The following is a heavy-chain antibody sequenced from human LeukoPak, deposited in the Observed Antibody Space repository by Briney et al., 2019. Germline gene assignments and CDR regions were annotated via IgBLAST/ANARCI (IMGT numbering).Heavy chain of an antibody. J-gene: IGHJ4*02. V-gene: IGHV1-45*02. CDR3: AEGSTVTRFDY. D-gene: IGHD4-17*01. CDR2: ITPFNGNT. CDR1: GYTFTYRY. Sequence: GASVKVSCKASGYTFTYRYLHWVRQAPGQALEWTGWITPFNGNTNYAQKFQDRVTITRDRSMSTAYMELSSLRSEDTAMYYCAEGSTVTRFDYWGQGTLVTVSS.